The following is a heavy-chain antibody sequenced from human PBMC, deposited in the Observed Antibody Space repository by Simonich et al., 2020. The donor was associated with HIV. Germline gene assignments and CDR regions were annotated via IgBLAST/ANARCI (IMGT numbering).Heavy chain of an antibody. D-gene: IGHD3-22*01. Sequence: QVQLQQWGAGLLKPSETLSLTCAVYGGSFRGYYWSWIRQPPGKGLEWIGEINHSGRTNYNPSLKRRVTISVDTSKNQFSLKLSSVTAADTAVYYCARGYYYDSSGYYQPAEYFQHWGQGTLVTVSS. J-gene: IGHJ1*01. CDR2: INHSGRT. V-gene: IGHV4-34*01. CDR1: GGSFRGYY. CDR3: ARGYYYDSSGYYQPAEYFQH.